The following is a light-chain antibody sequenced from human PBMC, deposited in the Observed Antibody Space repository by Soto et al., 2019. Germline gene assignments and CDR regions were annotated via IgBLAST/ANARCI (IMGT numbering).Light chain of an antibody. CDR1: QSVDSNY. CDR3: QQYGTPRSVT. J-gene: IGKJ5*01. Sequence: EIVLTQSPGTLSLSPGEEATLSCRASQSVDSNYLAWYQQKPGQTPRLIIYGASGRADGIPHRFSGSGFGTDFTLTISKVEPEDFAVYYCQQYGTPRSVTSGQGTRLEIK. V-gene: IGKV3-20*01. CDR2: GAS.